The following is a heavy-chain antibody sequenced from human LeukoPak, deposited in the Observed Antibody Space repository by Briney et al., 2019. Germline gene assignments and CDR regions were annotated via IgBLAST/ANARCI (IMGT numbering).Heavy chain of an antibody. CDR3: AKGGSGGGY. D-gene: IGHD1-1*01. CDR2: ISWNSGSI. V-gene: IGHV3-9*01. J-gene: IGHJ4*02. CDR1: GFTFDDFV. Sequence: GRSLRLSCAASGFTFDDFVMHWVRQAPGKGLEWVSGISWNSGSIGYADSVKGRFNISRDNAKNSLYLQMNSLRAEDTALYYCAKGGSGGGYWGQGTLVTVSS.